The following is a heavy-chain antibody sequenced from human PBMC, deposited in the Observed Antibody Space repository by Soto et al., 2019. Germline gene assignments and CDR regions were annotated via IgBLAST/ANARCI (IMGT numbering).Heavy chain of an antibody. CDR2: INPDSGVT. CDR3: ARQRYSYGDTRSSYYFDY. Sequence: QVQLVQSGAEVKKPGASVKVSCKASGYTLTGYYLHWVRQAPGQGLEWMGWINPDSGVTNYAQKFQGRATMTTDTSINTAYMELNRMRSDDAAVYYCARQRYSYGDTRSSYYFDYWGQGTLLTVST. CDR1: GYTLTGYY. J-gene: IGHJ4*02. V-gene: IGHV1-2*02. D-gene: IGHD5-18*01.